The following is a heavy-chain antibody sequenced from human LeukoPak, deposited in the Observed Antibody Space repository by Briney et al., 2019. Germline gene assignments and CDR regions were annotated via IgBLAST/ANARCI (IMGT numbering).Heavy chain of an antibody. D-gene: IGHD5-18*01. V-gene: IGHV3-23*01. CDR2: ISGSGGSI. J-gene: IGHJ4*02. CDR1: GFTFSNYV. CDR3: AKHGDTAMWLDY. Sequence: GGSLRLSCAASGFTFSNYVMSWVRQAPGKGLEWVSGISGSGGSIYYADSVKGRFTISRDSSKNALNLQMNSLRAEDTAVYYCAKHGDTAMWLDYWGQGTLVTVSS.